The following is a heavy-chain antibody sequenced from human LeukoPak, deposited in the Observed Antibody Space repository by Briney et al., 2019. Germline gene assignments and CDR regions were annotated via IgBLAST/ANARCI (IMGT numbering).Heavy chain of an antibody. CDR1: GFTFSSYW. CDR3: ARGYGSYADY. J-gene: IGHJ4*02. D-gene: IGHD1-26*01. V-gene: IGHV3-74*01. CDR2: ISSDGSST. Sequence: GGSLRLSCAASGFTFSSYWMHWVRQAPGKGLVWVSRISSDGSSTSYADSVKGRFTISRDNAENTLYLQMNSLRAEDTAVYYCARGYGSYADYWGQGTLVTVSS.